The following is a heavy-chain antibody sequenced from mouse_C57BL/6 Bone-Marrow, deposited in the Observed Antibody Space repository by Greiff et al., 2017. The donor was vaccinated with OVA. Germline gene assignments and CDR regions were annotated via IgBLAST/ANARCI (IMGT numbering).Heavy chain of an antibody. CDR2: ISAGGSYT. V-gene: IGHV5-4*01. CDR1: GFTFSSYA. Sequence: EVQLVESGGGLVKPGGSLKLSCAASGFTFSSYAMSWVRQTPEKRLEWVATISAGGSYTYYPDNVKGRFTISRDNAKTNLYLQMSHLKSEDTAMYYCARDQGTTPYYFDYWGQGTTLTVSS. CDR3: ARDQGTTPYYFDY. D-gene: IGHD2-13*01. J-gene: IGHJ2*01.